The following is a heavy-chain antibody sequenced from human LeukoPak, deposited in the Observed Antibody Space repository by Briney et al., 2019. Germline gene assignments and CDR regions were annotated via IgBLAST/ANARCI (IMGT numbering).Heavy chain of an antibody. CDR2: IYTSGSA. Sequence: PSETLSLTCTVSGDSISSFYWSWIRQPAGKGLQWIGRIYTSGSANYNPSLKSRVTMSVDTSKNQFSLKLSSVTAADTAVYYCARGPPNGHDDSSGYYVPACLDFWGQGTLVTVSS. CDR1: GDSISSFY. D-gene: IGHD3-22*01. CDR3: ARGPPNGHDDSSGYYVPACLDF. J-gene: IGHJ4*02. V-gene: IGHV4-4*07.